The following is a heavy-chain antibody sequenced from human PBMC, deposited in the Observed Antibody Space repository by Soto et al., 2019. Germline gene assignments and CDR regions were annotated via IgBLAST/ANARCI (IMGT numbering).Heavy chain of an antibody. Sequence: GGSLRLSCAASGFTFSSYAMHWVRQAPGKGLEWVAVISYDGSNKYYADSVKGRFTISRDNFKDTVYLQMNSLRAEDTAVYYCAKPLYSGSYSDYYFDNWGQGTLVTVSS. CDR1: GFTFSSYA. V-gene: IGHV3-30-3*01. CDR3: AKPLYSGSYSDYYFDN. CDR2: ISYDGSNK. D-gene: IGHD1-26*01. J-gene: IGHJ4*02.